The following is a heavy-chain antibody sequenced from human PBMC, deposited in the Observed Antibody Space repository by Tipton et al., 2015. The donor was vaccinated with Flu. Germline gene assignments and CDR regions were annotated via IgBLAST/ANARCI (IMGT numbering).Heavy chain of an antibody. Sequence: VQSGGSLRLSCSASGFTFNNYEMNWVRQAPGKGLEWVAFVSSSGTTMYYRDSVKGRFTISRDDAKNSLYLQMNSLRAEDTAVYYCARDHPPSITVLGEITDYFGMAVWGQGTTVTVSS. CDR1: GFTFNNYE. V-gene: IGHV3-48*03. D-gene: IGHD3-3*01. J-gene: IGHJ6*02. CDR3: ARDHPPSITVLGEITDYFGMAV. CDR2: VSSSGTTM.